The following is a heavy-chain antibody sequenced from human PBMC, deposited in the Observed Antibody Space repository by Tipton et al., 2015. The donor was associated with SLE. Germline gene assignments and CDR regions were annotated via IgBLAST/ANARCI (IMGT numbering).Heavy chain of an antibody. D-gene: IGHD3-16*02. V-gene: IGHV3-48*01. CDR2: ISSSSSTI. J-gene: IGHJ2*01. CDR3: ARSHLSYATLNWYFDL. CDR1: GFIFSRYS. Sequence: GSLRLSCAASGFIFSRYSMNWVRQAPGKGLEWLSYISSSSSTIYYEDSAKGRFTISRDNAKNSLYLQMNSLRAEDTAVYYCARSHLSYATLNWYFDLWGRGTLVTVSS.